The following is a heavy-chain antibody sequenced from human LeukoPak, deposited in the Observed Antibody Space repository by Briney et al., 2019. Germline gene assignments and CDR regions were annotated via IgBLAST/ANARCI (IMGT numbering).Heavy chain of an antibody. V-gene: IGHV3-48*04. Sequence: GGSLRLSCAASGFAFSSYSMNWVRQAPGKGLEWVSYISSSSTIYYADSVKGRFTISRDNAKNSLYLQMNSLRAEDTAVYYCARLYPDDYWGQGTLVTVSS. CDR2: ISSSSTI. J-gene: IGHJ4*02. CDR3: ARLYPDDY. CDR1: GFAFSSYS. D-gene: IGHD2-8*01.